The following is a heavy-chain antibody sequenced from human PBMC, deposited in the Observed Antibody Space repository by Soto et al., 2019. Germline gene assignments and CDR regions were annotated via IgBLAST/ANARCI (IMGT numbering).Heavy chain of an antibody. V-gene: IGHV1-18*01. Sequence: QVQLVQSGPEVKKPGASVKVSCKASAYTFTSYGISWVRQAPGQGLEWMGWISGYNGQTNYAQKFRGRVTITTDTATSIAHMELRSLKADDTGMYYCARAGRKQLWVEGLNAMDVWGQGTTVTVSS. CDR2: ISGYNGQT. CDR3: ARAGRKQLWVEGLNAMDV. D-gene: IGHD5-18*01. CDR1: AYTFTSYG. J-gene: IGHJ6*02.